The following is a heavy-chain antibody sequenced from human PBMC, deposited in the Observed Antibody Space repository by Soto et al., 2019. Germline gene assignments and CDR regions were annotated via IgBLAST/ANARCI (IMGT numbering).Heavy chain of an antibody. CDR1: GFTFSSFS. D-gene: IGHD2-2*01. V-gene: IGHV3-30-3*01. J-gene: IGHJ5*01. CDR2: ISYDGSTT. CDR3: AGDSCASPPRFDN. Sequence: QVQLVESGGGVVQPGRSLRLSCTASGFTFSSFSLHWVRQAPGKGLEWVGLISYDGSTTYHADSVRGRFTISRDNSKSSLYRQLNSRRTVDTAVYFCAGDSCASPPRFDNWGRRPQVNVSS.